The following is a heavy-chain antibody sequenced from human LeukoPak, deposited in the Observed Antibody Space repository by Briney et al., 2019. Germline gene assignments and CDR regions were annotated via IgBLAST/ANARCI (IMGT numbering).Heavy chain of an antibody. CDR3: ARDWYEGYYYDSSGPYWYFDL. CDR1: GFTFSDYY. Sequence: PGGSLRLSCAASGFTFSDYYMSWIRQAPGKGLEWVSYISSSGSTIYYADSVKGRFTISRDNAKNSLYLQMNSLRAEDTAVYYCARDWYEGYYYDSSGPYWYFDLWGRGTLVTVSS. D-gene: IGHD3-22*01. CDR2: ISSSGSTI. V-gene: IGHV3-11*01. J-gene: IGHJ2*01.